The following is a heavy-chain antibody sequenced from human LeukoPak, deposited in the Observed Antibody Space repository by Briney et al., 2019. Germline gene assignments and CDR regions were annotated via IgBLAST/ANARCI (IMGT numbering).Heavy chain of an antibody. J-gene: IGHJ4*02. Sequence: SETLSLTCTVSGGPVSSGSYYWSWIRQPPGKGLEWIGCIYYSGSTNYNPSLKSRVTISVDTSKNQFSLKLSAVTAADTAVYYCARGDDSSGWYGVDYWGRGTLVTVSS. D-gene: IGHD6-19*01. CDR2: IYYSGST. CDR3: ARGDDSSGWYGVDY. CDR1: GGPVSSGSYY. V-gene: IGHV4-61*01.